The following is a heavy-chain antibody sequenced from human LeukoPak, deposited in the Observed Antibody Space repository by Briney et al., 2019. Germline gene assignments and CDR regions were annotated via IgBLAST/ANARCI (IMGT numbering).Heavy chain of an antibody. D-gene: IGHD2-2*01. J-gene: IGHJ5*02. CDR2: IIPIFGTA. CDR1: GGTFSSYA. CDR3: ARAVGRYCSSTSCRNWFDP. V-gene: IGHV1-69*05. Sequence: ASVKVSCKASGGTFSSYAISWLRQAPGQGLEWMGGIIPIFGTANYAQKFQGRVTITTDESTSTAYMELSSLRSEDTAVYYCARAVGRYCSSTSCRNWFDPWGQGTLVTVSS.